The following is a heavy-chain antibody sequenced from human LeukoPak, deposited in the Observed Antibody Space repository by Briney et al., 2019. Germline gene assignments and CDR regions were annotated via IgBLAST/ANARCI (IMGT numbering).Heavy chain of an antibody. D-gene: IGHD2-15*01. CDR3: ARDFGYCSGGSCVLV. CDR1: GGSISSYY. Sequence: SETLSLTCTVSGGSISSYYWSWIRQPAGKGLEWIGRIYTSGSTNYNPSLKSRVTISVDTSKNQFSLKLSSVTAADTAVYYCARDFGYCSGGSCVLVWGQGTLVTVSS. V-gene: IGHV4-4*07. CDR2: IYTSGST. J-gene: IGHJ4*02.